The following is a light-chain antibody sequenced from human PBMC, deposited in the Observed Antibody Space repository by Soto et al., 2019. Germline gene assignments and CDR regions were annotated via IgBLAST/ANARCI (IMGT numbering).Light chain of an antibody. CDR2: KAS. V-gene: IGKV1-5*03. Sequence: DIQMTQSPSTLSASVGDRVTITCRASQSISSWLAWYQQKPGKAPKLLIYKASSLERGVPSRFSGSGSGTEFTLPISSLQPDDFSPYYCQQHWTFGQGTKVEVK. J-gene: IGKJ1*01. CDR3: QQHWT. CDR1: QSISSW.